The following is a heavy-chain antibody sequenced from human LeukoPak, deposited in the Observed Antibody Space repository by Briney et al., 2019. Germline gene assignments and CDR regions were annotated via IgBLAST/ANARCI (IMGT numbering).Heavy chain of an antibody. CDR3: ARDTEDSSGYLSTTPFDY. J-gene: IGHJ4*02. Sequence: ASVKVSCKASGYTFTSYGISWVRQAPGQGLEWMGWISAYNGNTNYAQKLQGRVTMTTDTSTSTAHMELRSLRSDDTAVYYCARDTEDSSGYLSTTPFDYWGQGTLVTVSS. CDR1: GYTFTSYG. D-gene: IGHD3-22*01. V-gene: IGHV1-18*01. CDR2: ISAYNGNT.